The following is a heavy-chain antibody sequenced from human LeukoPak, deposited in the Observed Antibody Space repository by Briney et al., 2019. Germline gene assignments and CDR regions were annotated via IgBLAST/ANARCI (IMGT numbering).Heavy chain of an antibody. CDR3: ARDQYDFWSGLVDY. J-gene: IGHJ4*02. CDR1: GGSISSYY. D-gene: IGHD3-3*01. Sequence: SETLSLTCTVSGGSISSYYWSWIRQPPGKGLEWIGYIYYGGSTNYNPSLKSRVTISVDTSKNQFSLKLSSVTAADTAVYYCARDQYDFWSGLVDYWGQGTLVTVSS. CDR2: IYYGGST. V-gene: IGHV4-59*01.